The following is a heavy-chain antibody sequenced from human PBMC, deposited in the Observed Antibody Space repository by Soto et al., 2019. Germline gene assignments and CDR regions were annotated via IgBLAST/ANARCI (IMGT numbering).Heavy chain of an antibody. CDR2: IYSGGST. CDR3: ARDPPATRHGMDV. Sequence: GGPLRLSCAASGFTVSSNYMSWVRQAPGKGLEWVSAIYSGGSTYYADSVRGRFTISRDNSKNTLYLQMKILRAEDTAVYYCARDPPATRHGMDVWGQGTTVTVSS. CDR1: GFTVSSNY. V-gene: IGHV3-53*01. J-gene: IGHJ6*02.